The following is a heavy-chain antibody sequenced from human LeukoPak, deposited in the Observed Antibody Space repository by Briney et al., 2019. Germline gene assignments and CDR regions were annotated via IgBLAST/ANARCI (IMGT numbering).Heavy chain of an antibody. CDR3: ARDRGLLWSGYYGMDV. V-gene: IGHV1-18*01. CDR2: ISAYNGST. D-gene: IGHD3-10*02. Sequence: ASVKVSCKASGYTFTSYGISWVRQAPGQGLEWMGWISAYNGSTNYAQKLQGRVTMTTDTSTSTAYMELRSLRSDDTAVYYCARDRGLLWSGYYGMDVWGQGTTVTVSS. CDR1: GYTFTSYG. J-gene: IGHJ6*02.